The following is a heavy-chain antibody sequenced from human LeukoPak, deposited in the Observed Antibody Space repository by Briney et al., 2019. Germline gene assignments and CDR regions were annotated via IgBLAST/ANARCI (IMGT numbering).Heavy chain of an antibody. V-gene: IGHV4-39*07. CDR3: ARLRRDC. CDR1: GGSISSSSYY. Sequence: PSETLSLTCTVSGGSISSSSYYWGWIRQPPGKGLEWIGSIYYSGSTYYNPSLKSRVTISVDTSKNQFSLKLISVTAADTAVYYCARLRRDCWGQGTLVTVSS. CDR2: IYYSGST. J-gene: IGHJ1*01. D-gene: IGHD2-21*01.